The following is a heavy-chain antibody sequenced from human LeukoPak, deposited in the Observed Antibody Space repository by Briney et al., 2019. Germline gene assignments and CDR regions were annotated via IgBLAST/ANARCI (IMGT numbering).Heavy chain of an antibody. V-gene: IGHV1-18*01. J-gene: IGHJ6*02. Sequence: GASVKVSCKASGYTFTSYGISWVRQAPGQGLEWMGWISAYNGNTNYAQKLQGRVTMTTDTSTSTAYMELRSLRSDDTAVYYCVREVTMVRGVITFYHYNGMDVWGQGTAVIVSS. CDR2: ISAYNGNT. D-gene: IGHD3-10*01. CDR1: GYTFTSYG. CDR3: VREVTMVRGVITFYHYNGMDV.